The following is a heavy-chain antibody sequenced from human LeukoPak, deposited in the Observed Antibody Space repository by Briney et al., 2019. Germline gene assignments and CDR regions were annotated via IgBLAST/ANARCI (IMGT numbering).Heavy chain of an antibody. J-gene: IGHJ4*02. CDR2: ISWNSVSI. Sequence: GGSLRLSCAASGFTFDDSAMHWVRQAPGKGLEWVSGISWNSVSIDYADSVKGRFTISRDNAKNSLYLQMNSLRAEDTALYYCAKDTSYGSGPKSVFDYWGQGTLVTVSS. CDR1: GFTFDDSA. D-gene: IGHD3-10*01. V-gene: IGHV3-9*01. CDR3: AKDTSYGSGPKSVFDY.